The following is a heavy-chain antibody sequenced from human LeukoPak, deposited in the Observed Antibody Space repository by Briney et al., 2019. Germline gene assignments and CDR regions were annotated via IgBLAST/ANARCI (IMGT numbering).Heavy chain of an antibody. J-gene: IGHJ1*01. Sequence: ASVKVSCKASGYTFTRHYMNWVRQAPGQGREWMGWISAYNGYTNYAQKLQVRVTMTTDTSTRTAYMELRSLTSDDTAVYYCARDKAVTTELTQYFQHWGQGTLVTVSS. CDR2: ISAYNGYT. D-gene: IGHD4-11*01. CDR3: ARDKAVTTELTQYFQH. CDR1: GYTFTRHY. V-gene: IGHV1-18*04.